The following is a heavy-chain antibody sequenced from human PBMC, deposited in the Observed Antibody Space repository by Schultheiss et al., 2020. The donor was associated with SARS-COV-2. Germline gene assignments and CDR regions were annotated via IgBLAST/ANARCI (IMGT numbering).Heavy chain of an antibody. CDR2: IWYDGSNK. D-gene: IGHD5-12*01. V-gene: IGHV3-33*01. J-gene: IGHJ4*02. CDR3: ARPGPTIGVVDY. CDR1: GFTFSSYG. Sequence: GESLKISCAASGFTFSSYGMHWVRQAPGKGLEWVAVIWYDGSNKYYADSVKGRFTISRDNAKNSLYLQMNSLRAEDTAVYYCARPGPTIGVVDYWGQGTLVTVSS.